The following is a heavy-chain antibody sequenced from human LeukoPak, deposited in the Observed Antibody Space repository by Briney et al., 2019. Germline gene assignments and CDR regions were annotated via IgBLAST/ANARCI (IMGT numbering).Heavy chain of an antibody. CDR2: ISGSGGST. D-gene: IGHD2-21*02. CDR3: AKEGDLNYYYYMDV. V-gene: IGHV3-23*01. Sequence: GGSLRLSCAASGFTFSSYAMSWVRQAPGKGLEWVSAISGSGGSTYYADSVKGRFTISRDNSKNTLYLQMNSLRAEDTAVCYCAKEGDLNYYYYMDVWGKGTTVTVSS. J-gene: IGHJ6*03. CDR1: GFTFSSYA.